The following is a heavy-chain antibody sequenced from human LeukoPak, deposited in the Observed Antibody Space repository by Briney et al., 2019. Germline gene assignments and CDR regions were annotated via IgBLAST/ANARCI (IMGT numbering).Heavy chain of an antibody. V-gene: IGHV3-23*01. Sequence: GGSLRLSCAAAGFTFSNYAMTWVRQAPGKGLEWVSSISGSGGSTYYADSVKGRFTISRDNSKNTLYLQMYSLRAEDTAVYYCAKIPKGGYFDSWGQGTLVTVSS. CDR2: ISGSGGST. CDR3: AKIPKGGYFDS. D-gene: IGHD2-2*01. J-gene: IGHJ4*02. CDR1: GFTFSNYA.